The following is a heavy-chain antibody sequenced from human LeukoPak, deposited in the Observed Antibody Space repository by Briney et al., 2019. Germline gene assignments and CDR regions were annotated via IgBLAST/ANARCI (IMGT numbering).Heavy chain of an antibody. CDR1: GGSFSGYY. J-gene: IGHJ5*02. Sequence: PSETLSLTCAVYGGSFSGYYWSRIRQPQGKGLEWFGEINHSGSTNYNPSLRSRVTITVNTSKNHYSLMLSLVTAADTAVNCGGRGGWYYGYVWVRYRRNWFDPWRQGTLVTVSS. V-gene: IGHV4-34*01. CDR2: INHSGST. D-gene: IGHD3-16*02. CDR3: GRGGWYYGYVWVRYRRNWFDP.